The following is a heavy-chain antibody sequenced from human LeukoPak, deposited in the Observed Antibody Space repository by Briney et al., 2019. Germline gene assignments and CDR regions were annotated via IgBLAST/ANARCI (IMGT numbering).Heavy chain of an antibody. Sequence: SGTRSLTCAVSGGSISSSNWWSWVRQPPGKGLEWLGEIYHSGNTNYNPSLKSRVTLSVDKSKNQFSLRLTSVTAADTAVYYCARRESRAEGDWFDPWGQGTLVTVSS. J-gene: IGHJ5*02. D-gene: IGHD2-2*01. CDR2: IYHSGNT. CDR1: GGSISSSNW. CDR3: ARRESRAEGDWFDP. V-gene: IGHV4-4*02.